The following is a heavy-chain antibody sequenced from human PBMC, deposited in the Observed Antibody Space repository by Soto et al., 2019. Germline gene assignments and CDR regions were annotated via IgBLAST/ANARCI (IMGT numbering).Heavy chain of an antibody. D-gene: IGHD2-2*03. Sequence: ASVKVSCKASGYTFTSYYMHWVRQAPGQGLEWMGIINPSGGSTSYAQKFQGRVTMTRDTSTSTVYMELSSLRSEDTAVYYCARGLDIVANKRRYGMDFWGQGTTVPVSS. J-gene: IGHJ6*02. CDR2: INPSGGST. CDR1: GYTFTSYY. CDR3: ARGLDIVANKRRYGMDF. V-gene: IGHV1-46*01.